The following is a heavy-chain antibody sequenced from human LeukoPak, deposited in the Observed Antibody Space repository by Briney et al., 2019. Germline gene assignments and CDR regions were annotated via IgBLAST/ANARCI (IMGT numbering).Heavy chain of an antibody. CDR2: ISYDGRNK. D-gene: IGHD4-17*01. J-gene: IGHJ4*01. CDR3: AKQERPSYGDFTTYFDY. V-gene: IGHV3-30*18. Sequence: GRSLRLSCATSGFTFSFYGMHWVRQAPGKGLEWVAVISYDGRNKFYADSVKGRFTISRDISENTLYLQMNSLRPDDTAVYYCAKQERPSYGDFTTYFDYWGQGTLVTVSS. CDR1: GFTFSFYG.